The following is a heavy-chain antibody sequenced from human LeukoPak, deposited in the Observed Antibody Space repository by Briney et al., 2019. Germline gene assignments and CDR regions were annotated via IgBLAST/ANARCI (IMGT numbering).Heavy chain of an antibody. V-gene: IGHV3-74*01. CDR1: GFTFSSDW. J-gene: IGHJ3*02. D-gene: IGHD6-25*01. CDR2: INSDGSST. Sequence: GGSLRLSCAASGFTFSSDWMHWVRQAPGKGLVWVSRINSDGSSTSYADSVKGRFTISRDNAKNTLYLQMNSLRAEDTAVYYCARRSAAKDAFDIWGQGTMVTVSS. CDR3: ARRSAAKDAFDI.